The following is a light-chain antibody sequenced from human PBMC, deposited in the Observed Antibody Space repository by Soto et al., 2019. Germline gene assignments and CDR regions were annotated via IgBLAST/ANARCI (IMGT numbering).Light chain of an antibody. V-gene: IGLV2-8*01. CDR3: SSYAGSNNVV. Sequence: QSALSQPPSASGSPGQSVTISCTGTSSDVGGYNYVSWYQQHPGKAPKLMIYEVSKRPSGVPDRFSGSKSGNTASLTASGLQPEDDSNYYCSSYAGSNNVVFGGGTKVTVL. J-gene: IGLJ2*01. CDR2: EVS. CDR1: SSDVGGYNY.